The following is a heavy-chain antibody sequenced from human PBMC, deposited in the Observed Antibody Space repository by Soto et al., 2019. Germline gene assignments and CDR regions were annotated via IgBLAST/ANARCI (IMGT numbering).Heavy chain of an antibody. CDR1: GFYFRSYA. V-gene: IGHV3-23*05. J-gene: IGHJ4*02. CDR3: AKWLRSGFYYCDF. CDR2: IDSNESP. Sequence: VGSLRPSCQASGFYFRSYAMSWVRQVPGKGLEWVALIDSNESPLYADSVKGRFTVSRDNSMNTVNLQMNSLRAEDTALYYCAKWLRSGFYYCDFWGQGTMVTVSS. D-gene: IGHD3-22*01.